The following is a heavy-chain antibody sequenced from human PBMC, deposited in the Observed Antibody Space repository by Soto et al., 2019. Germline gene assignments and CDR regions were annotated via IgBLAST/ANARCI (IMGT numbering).Heavy chain of an antibody. CDR1: GGSFSGYY. J-gene: IGHJ4*02. V-gene: IGHV4-34*01. CDR3: ARSRWGDGYGY. D-gene: IGHD5-12*01. CDR2: INHSGST. Sequence: QVQLQQWGAGLLKPSETLSLTCAVSGGSFSGYYWSWIRQPPGKGLEWIGEINHSGSTNYNPSLKSRVTISVDTSKNQFSLKLSSVTAADTAVYYCARSRWGDGYGYWGQGTLVTVSS.